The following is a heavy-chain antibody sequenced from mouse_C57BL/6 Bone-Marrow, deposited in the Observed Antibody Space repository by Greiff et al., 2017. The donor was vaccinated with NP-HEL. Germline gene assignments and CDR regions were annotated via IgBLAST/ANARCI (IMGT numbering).Heavy chain of an antibody. J-gene: IGHJ4*01. V-gene: IGHV7-1*01. Sequence: EVQVVESGGGLVQSGRSLRLSCATSGFTFSDFYMEWVRQAPGKGLEWIAASRNKANDYTTEYSASVKGRFIVSRDTSQSMLYLQMNALRAENTAIYCCTRDATVYAMDYWGQGTSVTVSS. D-gene: IGHD1-1*01. CDR2: SRNKANDYTT. CDR1: GFTFSDFY. CDR3: TRDATVYAMDY.